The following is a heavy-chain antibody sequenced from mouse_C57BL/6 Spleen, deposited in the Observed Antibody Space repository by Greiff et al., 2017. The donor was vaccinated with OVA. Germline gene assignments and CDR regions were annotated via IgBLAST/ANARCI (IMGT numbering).Heavy chain of an antibody. CDR1: GYTFTSYG. CDR2: IYPRSGNT. D-gene: IGHD2-12*01. Sequence: QVQLQQSGAELARPGSSVKLSCKASGYTFTSYGISWVKQRTGQGLEWIGEIYPRSGNTYYNEKFKGKATLTADKSSSTAYMELRSLTSEDSAVYFCARFYDDAYWGQGTLVTVSA. CDR3: ARFYDDAY. J-gene: IGHJ3*01. V-gene: IGHV1-81*01.